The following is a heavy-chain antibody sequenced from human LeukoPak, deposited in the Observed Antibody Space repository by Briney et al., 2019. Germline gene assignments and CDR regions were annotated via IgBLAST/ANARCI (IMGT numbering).Heavy chain of an antibody. Sequence: GRSLRLSCAASGFTFSSYAMHWVRQAPGKGLEWVAVISYDGSNKYYADSVKGRFTISRDNSKNTLYLQMNSLRAEDTAVYYCARDLERIAAAVIDYWGQGTLVTVSS. D-gene: IGHD6-13*01. V-gene: IGHV3-30-3*01. CDR2: ISYDGSNK. J-gene: IGHJ4*02. CDR3: ARDLERIAAAVIDY. CDR1: GFTFSSYA.